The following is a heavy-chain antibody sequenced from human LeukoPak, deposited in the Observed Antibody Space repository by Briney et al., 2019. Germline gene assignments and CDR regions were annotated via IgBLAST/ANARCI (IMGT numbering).Heavy chain of an antibody. CDR1: GYTFTDDY. J-gene: IGHJ4*02. V-gene: IGHV1-2*02. CDR2: INVNSGGT. Sequence: ASVKVSCKASGYTFTDDYIHWVRQAPGQGLEWMGWINVNSGGTNYAQKFYARVTMTRDTSISTAYMDLRSLRSDDTAVYYCARDGPVAPNYGDSGDYWGQGTLVTVSS. D-gene: IGHD4-17*01. CDR3: ARDGPVAPNYGDSGDY.